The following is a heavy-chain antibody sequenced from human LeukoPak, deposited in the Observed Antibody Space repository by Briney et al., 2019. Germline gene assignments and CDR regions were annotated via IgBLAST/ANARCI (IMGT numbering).Heavy chain of an antibody. J-gene: IGHJ4*02. Sequence: KSSETLSLACTVSGGSISSYYWSWIRQPPGKGLEWIGYIYYSGSTNYNPSLKSRVTISADTSKNQFSLKVSSVTAADTGVYYCATTIIAAAGTTGGYYFDNWGQGTLVTVPS. CDR2: IYYSGST. D-gene: IGHD6-13*01. CDR3: ATTIIAAAGTTGGYYFDN. V-gene: IGHV4-59*08. CDR1: GGSISSYY.